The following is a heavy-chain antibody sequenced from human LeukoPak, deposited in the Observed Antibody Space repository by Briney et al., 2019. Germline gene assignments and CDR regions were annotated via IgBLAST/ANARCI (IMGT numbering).Heavy chain of an antibody. CDR1: GFPFSISW. CDR2: ITTDETT. Sequence: GGSLRLSCAASGFPFSISWMHWFRQVPGKGLMRVSRITTDETTTYADSVRGRFTISRDNSKNTLDLQMNSLKAEDTAIYYCAKDVRPGGGGMDVWGQGTTVTVSS. J-gene: IGHJ6*02. V-gene: IGHV3-74*01. CDR3: AKDVRPGGGGMDV. D-gene: IGHD3-10*02.